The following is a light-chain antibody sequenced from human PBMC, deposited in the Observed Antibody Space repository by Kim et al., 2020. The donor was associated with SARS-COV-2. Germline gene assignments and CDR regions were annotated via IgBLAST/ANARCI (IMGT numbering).Light chain of an antibody. CDR2: EVN. Sequence: QSVLTQPPSVSGAPGQRVTISCIGSSSNIGAGLDVHWYQQYPGKAPKLMIYEVNKRPSGVPDRFSGSKSGNTASLTVSGLQAEDEADYYCSSYAGSDNYVFGTGTKVTVL. V-gene: IGLV1-40*01. CDR3: SSYAGSDNYV. J-gene: IGLJ1*01. CDR1: SSNIGAGLD.